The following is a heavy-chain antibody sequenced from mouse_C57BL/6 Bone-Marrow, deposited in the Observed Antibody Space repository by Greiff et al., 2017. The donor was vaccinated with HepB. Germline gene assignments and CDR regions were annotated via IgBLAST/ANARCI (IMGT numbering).Heavy chain of an antibody. CDR1: GFNIKDDY. CDR3: TTDPLAMDY. Sequence: EVQLQESGAELVRPGASVKLSCTASGFNIKDDYMHWVKQRPEQGLEWIGWIDPENGDTEYASKFQGKATITADTSSNTAYLQLSSLTSEDTAVYYCTTDPLAMDYWGQGTSVTVSS. CDR2: IDPENGDT. V-gene: IGHV14-4*01. D-gene: IGHD6-1*01. J-gene: IGHJ4*01.